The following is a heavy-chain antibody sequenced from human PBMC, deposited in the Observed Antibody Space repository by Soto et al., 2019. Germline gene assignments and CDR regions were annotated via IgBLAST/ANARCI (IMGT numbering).Heavy chain of an antibody. CDR1: GFTFSTYA. V-gene: IGHV3-23*01. D-gene: IGHD3-16*01. CDR3: ATYVQKNLFDY. CDR2: IGGGGDNI. J-gene: IGHJ4*02. Sequence: GGSLRLSCAASGFTFSTYAMTWVRQAPGKGLEWVSVIGGGGDNIHYADSVKGRFTISRDNSKNTLYLQINSLRAEDTALYYCATYVQKNLFDYWGQGTLVTVSS.